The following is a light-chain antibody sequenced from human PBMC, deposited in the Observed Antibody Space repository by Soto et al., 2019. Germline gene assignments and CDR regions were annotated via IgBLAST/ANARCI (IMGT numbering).Light chain of an antibody. CDR2: DVS. V-gene: IGKV3-11*01. Sequence: ILFAQSPATLSLSPGESATLSCRASQSVSSQLAWYQQKPGQPPRLLIYDVSNRATGIPARFRGSGSGTDFTLPISSLEPEDFVVYYCQQRSNWPRTFGQGTKVDIK. CDR1: QSVSSQ. J-gene: IGKJ1*01. CDR3: QQRSNWPRT.